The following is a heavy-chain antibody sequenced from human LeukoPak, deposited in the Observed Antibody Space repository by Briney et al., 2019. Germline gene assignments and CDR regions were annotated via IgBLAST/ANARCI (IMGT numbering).Heavy chain of an antibody. CDR3: ARTGGGEKIFDY. V-gene: IGHV4-39*01. CDR2: IYYSGST. Sequence: SETLSLTCAVYGGSFSGYYWGWIRQPPGKGLEWIGSIYYSGSTYYNPSLKSRLTISVDTSKNQFSLKLSSVAAADTAMYYCARTGGGEKIFDYWGQGTLVTVSS. CDR1: GGSFSGYY. J-gene: IGHJ4*02. D-gene: IGHD1-26*01.